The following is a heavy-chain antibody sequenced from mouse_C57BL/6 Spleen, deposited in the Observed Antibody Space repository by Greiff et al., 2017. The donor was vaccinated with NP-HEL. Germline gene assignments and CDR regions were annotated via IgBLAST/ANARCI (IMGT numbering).Heavy chain of an antibody. D-gene: IGHD1-3*01. CDR1: GYSITSGYD. J-gene: IGHJ1*03. CDR2: ISYSGST. CDR3: ARSGYWYFDV. V-gene: IGHV3-1*01. Sequence: VQLKESGPGMVKPSQSLSLTCTVTGYSITSGYDWHWIRHFPGNKLEWMGYISYSGSTNYNPSLKSRISITHDTSKNHFFLKLNSVTTEDTATYYCARSGYWYFDVWGTGTTVTVSS.